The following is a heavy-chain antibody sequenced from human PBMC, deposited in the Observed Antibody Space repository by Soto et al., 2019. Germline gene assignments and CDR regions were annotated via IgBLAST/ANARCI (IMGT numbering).Heavy chain of an antibody. CDR3: ARAPRYCTNGVCSNWFDP. D-gene: IGHD2-8*01. CDR1: GYTFTSYD. CDR2: MNPNSGNT. J-gene: IGHJ5*02. V-gene: IGHV1-8*01. Sequence: QVQLVQSGAEVKKPGASVKVSCKASGYTFTSYDINWVRQATGQGLEWMGWMNPNSGNTGYAQKFQGRVTMTRNTSIITAYMELSSLRSEDTAVYYCARAPRYCTNGVCSNWFDPWGQGTLVTVSS.